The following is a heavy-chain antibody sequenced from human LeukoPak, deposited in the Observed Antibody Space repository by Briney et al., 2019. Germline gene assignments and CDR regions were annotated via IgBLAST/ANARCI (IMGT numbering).Heavy chain of an antibody. CDR2: IRYDGSNK. D-gene: IGHD5-18*01. V-gene: IGHV3-30*04. CDR1: GFTFSSYA. Sequence: GRSLRLSCAASGFTFSSYAMHWVRQAPGKGLEWVAFIRYDGSNKYYADSVKGRFTISRDNSKNTLYLQMNSLRAEDTAVYYCASNLPGYSYGVDYWGQGTLVTVSS. CDR3: ASNLPGYSYGVDY. J-gene: IGHJ4*02.